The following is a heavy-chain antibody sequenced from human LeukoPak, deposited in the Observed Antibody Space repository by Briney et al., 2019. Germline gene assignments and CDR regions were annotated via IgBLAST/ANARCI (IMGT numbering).Heavy chain of an antibody. CDR3: AKEIAVAGTWYFDL. D-gene: IGHD6-19*01. CDR2: ISTAGET. V-gene: IGHV3-13*01. Sequence: GGSLRLSCAASGFTFSSYDMHWVRQATGKGLEWVSGISTAGETNYPGSVKGRFTISRENAKNSVYLQMNSLRAGDTAVYCAKEIAVAGTWYFDLWGRGTLVTVSS. CDR1: GFTFSSYD. J-gene: IGHJ2*01.